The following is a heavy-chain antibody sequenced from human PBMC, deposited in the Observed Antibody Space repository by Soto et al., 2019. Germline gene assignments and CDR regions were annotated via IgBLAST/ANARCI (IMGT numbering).Heavy chain of an antibody. CDR2: VSGSGDST. D-gene: IGHD3-10*01. V-gene: IGHV3-23*01. J-gene: IGHJ5*02. Sequence: ELQVLESGGGLVQPGGSLRLTCAASGFTLSEYGTSWVRQAPGKGLEWVSFVSGSGDSTYYTDSVKGRFTISRDSSKNTVCLQMNSLRAEDTAVYYCATSNYGERAWGQGTLVTVSS. CDR3: ATSNYGERA. CDR1: GFTLSEYG.